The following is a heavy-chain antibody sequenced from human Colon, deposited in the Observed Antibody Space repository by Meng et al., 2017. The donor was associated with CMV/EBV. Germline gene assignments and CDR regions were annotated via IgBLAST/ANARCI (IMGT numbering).Heavy chain of an antibody. CDR1: RFTLSDYW. V-gene: IGHV3-74*01. CDR3: ARDFGGPSDS. CDR2: IDCEGNTI. J-gene: IGHJ4*02. D-gene: IGHD3-10*01. Sequence: LSCAASRFTLSDYWTHWVRQAPGKGLVWVSRIDCEGNTINYAGSVRGRFTISRDYAKNTVYLQMNSLRAEDTAVYYCARDFGGPSDSWGQGTLVTVSS.